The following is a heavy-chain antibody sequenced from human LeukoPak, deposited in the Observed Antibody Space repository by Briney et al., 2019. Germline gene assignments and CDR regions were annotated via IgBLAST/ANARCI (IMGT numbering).Heavy chain of an antibody. CDR2: IYYSGNT. D-gene: IGHD3-3*01. V-gene: IGHV4-39*01. Sequence: SETLSLTRTVSGDSISGRSYPWGWIRQPPGKGLEWFGSIYYSGNTYYNPSLKSRVTISVDTSKNQFSLKLSSVTAADTAVYDCARRNPQFTIFGVVIGDAFDIWGQGTMVTVSS. J-gene: IGHJ3*02. CDR3: ARRNPQFTIFGVVIGDAFDI. CDR1: GDSISGRSYP.